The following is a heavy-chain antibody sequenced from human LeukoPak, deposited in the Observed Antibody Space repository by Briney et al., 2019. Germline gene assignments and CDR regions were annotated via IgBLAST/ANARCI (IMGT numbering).Heavy chain of an antibody. Sequence: PGGSLRLSCAASGFTFSSYSMNWVRQAPGKGLEWVAVIWYDGSNKYYADSVKGRFTISRDNSKNTLYLQMNSLRAEDTAVYYCARDGCTVVTHDAFDIWGQGTMVTVSS. J-gene: IGHJ3*02. D-gene: IGHD4-23*01. CDR3: ARDGCTVVTHDAFDI. CDR2: IWYDGSNK. CDR1: GFTFSSYS. V-gene: IGHV3-33*08.